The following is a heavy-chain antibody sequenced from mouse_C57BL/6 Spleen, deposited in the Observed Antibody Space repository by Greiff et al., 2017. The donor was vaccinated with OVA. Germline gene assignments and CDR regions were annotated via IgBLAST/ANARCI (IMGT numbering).Heavy chain of an antibody. D-gene: IGHD3-3*01. J-gene: IGHJ2*01. V-gene: IGHV1-76*01. CDR2: IYPGSGNT. Sequence: QVTLKVSGAELVRPGASVKLSCKASGYTFTDYYINWVKQRPGQGLEWIARIYPGSGNTYYNEKFKGKATLTAEQSSSTGYMQLSSLTSEYSAVYICARGGTNDYWGQGTTLTVSS. CDR3: ARGGTNDY. CDR1: GYTFTDYY.